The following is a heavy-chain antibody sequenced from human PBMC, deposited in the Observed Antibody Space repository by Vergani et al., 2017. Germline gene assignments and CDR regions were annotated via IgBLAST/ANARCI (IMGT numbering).Heavy chain of an antibody. V-gene: IGHV4-38-2*02. J-gene: IGHJ5*02. D-gene: IGHD6-19*01. CDR2: IYHSGST. Sequence: QVQLQESGPGLVKPSETLSLTCAVSGYSISSGYYWGWIRQPPGKGLEWIGSIYHSGSTYYNPSLKSRVTISVDTSKNQFSLKLSSVTAADTAVYYCARDWIAVAARGNNWFDPWGQGTLVTVSS. CDR1: GYSISSGYY. CDR3: ARDWIAVAARGNNWFDP.